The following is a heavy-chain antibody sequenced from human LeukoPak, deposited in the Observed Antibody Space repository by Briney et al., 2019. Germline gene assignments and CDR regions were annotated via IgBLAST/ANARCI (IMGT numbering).Heavy chain of an antibody. J-gene: IGHJ4*02. CDR3: ARVLTAAGLDF. CDR1: GGSISDSRT. V-gene: IGHV4-39*07. Sequence: SETLSLTCTVSGGSISDSRTWGWVRQPPGKGLEWIANVHDDGRTASNPSLKSRVTISLDTSKNQFSLKVRSVTAVDTAFYYCARVLTAAGLDFWGQGTLVTVSS. D-gene: IGHD6-25*01. CDR2: VHDDGRT.